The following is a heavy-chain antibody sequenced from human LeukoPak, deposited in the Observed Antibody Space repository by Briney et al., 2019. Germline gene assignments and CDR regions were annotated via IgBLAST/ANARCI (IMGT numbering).Heavy chain of an antibody. CDR2: ISGSGGST. CDR3: AKTHYYDSSGYSDY. D-gene: IGHD3-22*01. J-gene: IGHJ4*02. CDR1: GFTFSSYA. Sequence: GGSLRLSCAASGFTFSSYAMSWVRQAPGKGMEWVSAISGSGGSTYYADSVKGRFTISRDNSKNTLYLQMNSLRAEDTAVYYCAKTHYYDSSGYSDYWGQGTLVTVSS. V-gene: IGHV3-23*01.